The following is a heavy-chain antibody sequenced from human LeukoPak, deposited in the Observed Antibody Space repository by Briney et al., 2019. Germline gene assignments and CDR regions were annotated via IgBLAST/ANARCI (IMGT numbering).Heavy chain of an antibody. CDR3: TVGGGAIDY. V-gene: IGHV6-1*01. Sequence: SQTLSLTCVNPGDSVSGDRDAWSWIRQSPSRGLEWLGRTYYRSKWCNDYAVAVKSRITINPDTSKNQFSLQLNSVTPEDTAGEFFTVGGGAIDYWGQGTLVTVSS. J-gene: IGHJ4*02. CDR1: GDSVSGDRDA. D-gene: IGHD4/OR15-4a*01. CDR2: TYYRSKWCN.